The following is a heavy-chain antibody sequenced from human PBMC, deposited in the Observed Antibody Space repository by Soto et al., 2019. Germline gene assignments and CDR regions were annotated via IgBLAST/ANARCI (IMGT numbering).Heavy chain of an antibody. J-gene: IGHJ4*02. CDR2: VTTDGSGT. CDR1: GFSFSDLW. CDR3: VRDVRYNIDLTFDY. D-gene: IGHD2-15*01. V-gene: IGHV3-74*01. Sequence: EVQLVESGGGLVQPGGSLRLSCAASGFSFSDLWMHWVRQAPGKGLVWVSRVTTDGSGTAYADSVKGRFTISRDNAKNIVDLQMNNLRVDDTAVYYCVRDVRYNIDLTFDYWGQGTLVTVSS.